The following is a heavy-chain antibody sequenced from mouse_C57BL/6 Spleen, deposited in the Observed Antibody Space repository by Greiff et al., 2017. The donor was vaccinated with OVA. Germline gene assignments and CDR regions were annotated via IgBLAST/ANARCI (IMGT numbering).Heavy chain of an antibody. V-gene: IGHV1-15*01. J-gene: IGHJ3*01. D-gene: IGHD4-1*01. Sequence: VKLQESGAELVRPGASVTLSCKASGYTFTDYEMHWVKQTPVHGLEWIGAIDPETGGTAYNQKFKGKAILTADNSSSTAYMELRSLTSEDSAVYYCTREGNWDQAWFAYWGQGTLVTVSA. CDR2: IDPETGGT. CDR3: TREGNWDQAWFAY. CDR1: GYTFTDYE.